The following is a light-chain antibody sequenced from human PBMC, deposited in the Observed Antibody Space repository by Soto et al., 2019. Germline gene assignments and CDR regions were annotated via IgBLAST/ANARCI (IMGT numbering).Light chain of an antibody. CDR3: QQYNNWLST. Sequence: IVMTQSPATLSVSPGDRATLSCRASQRVSSNVAWYQQKPGQAPRLLIYGASARATGIPARFSGSGSGTEFTLTISSLQSEDFAVYYCQQYNNWLSTFGQGTKVDIK. CDR2: GAS. J-gene: IGKJ1*01. CDR1: QRVSSN. V-gene: IGKV3-15*01.